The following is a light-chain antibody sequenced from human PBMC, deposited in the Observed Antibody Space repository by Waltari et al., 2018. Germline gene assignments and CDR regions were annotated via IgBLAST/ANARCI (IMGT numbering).Light chain of an antibody. J-gene: IGLJ2*01. CDR2: KGN. CDR3: AAWDDSLSGPV. CDR1: NTHIDRNY. V-gene: IGLV1-47*01. Sequence: SVLTHPPSASGTAGHRVTLSCSGSNTHIDRNYVYWYQQLPGTAPKLLIYKGNQRPSGVPDRFSGSKSGTSASLAISGLRSEDEGDYYCAAWDDSLSGPVFGGGTKLTVL.